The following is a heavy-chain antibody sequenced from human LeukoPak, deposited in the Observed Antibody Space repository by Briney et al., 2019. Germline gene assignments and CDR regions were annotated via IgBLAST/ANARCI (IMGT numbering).Heavy chain of an antibody. CDR3: AGDGYVWGSYRCKGTRRAFDI. CDR1: GGSFSGYY. CDR2: INHSGST. J-gene: IGHJ3*02. D-gene: IGHD3-16*02. Sequence: SETLSLTCAVYGGSFSGYYWSWIRQPPGKGLEWIGEINHSGSTNYNPSLKSRVTISVDTSKNQFSLKLSSVTAADTAVYYCAGDGYVWGSYRCKGTRRAFDIWGQGTMVTVSS. V-gene: IGHV4-34*01.